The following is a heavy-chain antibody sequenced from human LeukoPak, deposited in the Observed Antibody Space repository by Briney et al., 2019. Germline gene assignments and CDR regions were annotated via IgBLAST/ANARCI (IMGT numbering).Heavy chain of an antibody. CDR2: INPSSGGT. Sequence: ASVRVSCKASGYTFTGYYMHWVRQAPGQGLEWMGWINPSSGGTNYAQKFQGRVTMTRDTSISTAYMELSRLRSDDTAVYYCARIKSGDGSRGGGFGFWGQGTMVTVSS. V-gene: IGHV1-2*02. CDR3: ARIKSGDGSRGGGFGF. J-gene: IGHJ4*02. D-gene: IGHD2-21*01. CDR1: GYTFTGYY.